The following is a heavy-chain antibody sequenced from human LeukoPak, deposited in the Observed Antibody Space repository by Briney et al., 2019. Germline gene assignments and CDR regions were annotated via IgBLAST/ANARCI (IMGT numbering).Heavy chain of an antibody. CDR3: AKPPGVFGDYYYGMDV. CDR2: MTSDTRTI. J-gene: IGHJ6*02. V-gene: IGHV3-48*04. D-gene: IGHD3-10*01. CDR1: GFTFSVYS. Sequence: PGGSLRLSCAASGFTFSVYSMNWIRQAPGKGLEWIAYMTSDTRTIHYADSVRGRFTISRDNAKKSSYLQMNSLRAEDTAVYYCAKPPGVFGDYYYGMDVWGQGTTVTVSS.